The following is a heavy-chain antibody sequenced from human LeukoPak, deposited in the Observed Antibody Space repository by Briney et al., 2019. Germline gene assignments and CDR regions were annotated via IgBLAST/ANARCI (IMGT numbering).Heavy chain of an antibody. CDR1: GSPFSDVW. Sequence: GGSLRLSCAASGSPFSDVWMSWVRQAPGKGLEWVGRIKSKTDGGTADYAAPVKGRFTFSREDSKNTLYLQMNSLNTEDTAVYYCTTDWYYYDSSGYYPIFWGQGTLVTVSS. V-gene: IGHV3-15*01. CDR2: IKSKTDGGTA. CDR3: TTDWYYYDSSGYYPIF. J-gene: IGHJ4*02. D-gene: IGHD3-22*01.